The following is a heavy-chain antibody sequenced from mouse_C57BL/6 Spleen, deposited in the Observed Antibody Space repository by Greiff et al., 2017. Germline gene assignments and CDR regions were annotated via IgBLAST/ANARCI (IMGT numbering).Heavy chain of an antibody. CDR3: VRDQSSYYYGSSQAWFAY. J-gene: IGHJ3*01. V-gene: IGHV10-3*01. CDR2: IRSKSSNYAT. CDR1: GFTFNTYA. D-gene: IGHD1-1*01. Sequence: EVQLVESGGGLVQPKGSLKLSCAASGFTFNTYAMHWVRQAPGKGLEWVARIRSKSSNYATYYADSVKDRFTISRDDSQSMLYLQMNNLKTEDTAMYYCVRDQSSYYYGSSQAWFAYWGQGTLVTVSA.